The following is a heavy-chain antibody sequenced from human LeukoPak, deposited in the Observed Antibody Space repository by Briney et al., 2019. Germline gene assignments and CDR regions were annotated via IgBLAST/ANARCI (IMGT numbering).Heavy chain of an antibody. CDR3: ARAPYYYDDSGYYYDNFYYGMDV. V-gene: IGHV3-53*01. CDR2: IYSGGTT. CDR1: GFIVSSNY. D-gene: IGHD3-22*01. Sequence: GGSLRLSCAASGFIVSSNYMNWVRQAPGKGLEWVSVIYSGGTTYYADSVEGRFTISRDNSKNMLYLQMNSLRAEDTAVYYCARAPYYYDDSGYYYDNFYYGMDVWGQGTTVTVSS. J-gene: IGHJ6*02.